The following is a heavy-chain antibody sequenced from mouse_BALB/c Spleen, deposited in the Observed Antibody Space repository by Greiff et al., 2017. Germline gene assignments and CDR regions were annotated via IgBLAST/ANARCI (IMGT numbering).Heavy chain of an antibody. CDR1: GFTFSSYA. D-gene: IGHD2-1*01. Sequence: EVHLVESGGGLVKPGGSLKLSCAASGFTFSSYAMSWVRQSPEKRLEWVAEISSGGSYTYYPDTVTGRFTISRDNAKNTLYLEMSSLRSEDTAMYYCARKGYGNYVGFDYWGQGTTLTVSS. J-gene: IGHJ2*01. CDR2: ISSGGSYT. CDR3: ARKGYGNYVGFDY. V-gene: IGHV5-9-4*01.